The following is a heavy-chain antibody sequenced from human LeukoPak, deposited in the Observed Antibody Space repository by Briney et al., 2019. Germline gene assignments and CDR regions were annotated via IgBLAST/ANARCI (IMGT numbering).Heavy chain of an antibody. CDR3: AKDLKGWYPYYFET. D-gene: IGHD2-15*01. J-gene: IGHJ4*02. V-gene: IGHV3-23*01. CDR1: GFTFSNYA. Sequence: GGSLRLSCVASGFTFSNYAMTWVRQAPGKGLEWVSVISAIGGSQFYADSVKGRFTISRDNSEKTLYLQMNSLRVEDTAIYFCAKDLKGWYPYYFETWGQGTLVTVSS. CDR2: ISAIGGSQ.